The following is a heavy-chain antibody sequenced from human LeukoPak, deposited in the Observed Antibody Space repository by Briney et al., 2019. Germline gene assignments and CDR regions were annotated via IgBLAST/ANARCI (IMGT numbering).Heavy chain of an antibody. D-gene: IGHD1-26*01. CDR2: IKQDGSEK. Sequence: PGGSLRLSCAASGFTFSSYWMSWVRQAPGKGLEWVANIKQDGSEKYYVDSVKGRFTISRDNSKNTLYLQMNSLRAEDTAVYYCAKDRGSYGTNWFDPWGQGTLVTVSS. V-gene: IGHV3-7*03. CDR3: AKDRGSYGTNWFDP. CDR1: GFTFSSYW. J-gene: IGHJ5*02.